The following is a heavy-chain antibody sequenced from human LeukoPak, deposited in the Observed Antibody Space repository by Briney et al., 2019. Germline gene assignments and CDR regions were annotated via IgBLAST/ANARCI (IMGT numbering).Heavy chain of an antibody. D-gene: IGHD2-15*01. CDR3: ARDNEYCSGGSCSLDY. J-gene: IGHJ4*02. CDR1: GYTFTSYG. V-gene: IGHV1-18*01. CDR2: ISAYNGNT. Sequence: ASVKVSCTASGYTFTSYGISWVRQAPGQGLEWMGWISAYNGNTNYAQKLQGRVTMTTDTSTSTAYMELRSLRSDDTAVYYCARDNEYCSGGSCSLDYWGQGTLVTVSS.